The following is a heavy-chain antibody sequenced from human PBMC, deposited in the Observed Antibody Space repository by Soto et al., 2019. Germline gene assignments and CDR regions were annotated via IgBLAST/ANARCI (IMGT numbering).Heavy chain of an antibody. CDR3: SRAAYGHGFDI. Sequence: MQLVESGGDLVQPGGSLKLSCVGSGYTFSDHYMDWVRQAPGKGLEWVGRIRNRGGGYSTQYAASVRGRFTVARDHSKDSLSLQMNSMKIEDTAVYYCSRAAYGHGFDIWGQGTVVNVSS. CDR2: IRNRGGGYST. D-gene: IGHD4-17*01. CDR1: GYTFSDHY. V-gene: IGHV3-72*01. J-gene: IGHJ3*02.